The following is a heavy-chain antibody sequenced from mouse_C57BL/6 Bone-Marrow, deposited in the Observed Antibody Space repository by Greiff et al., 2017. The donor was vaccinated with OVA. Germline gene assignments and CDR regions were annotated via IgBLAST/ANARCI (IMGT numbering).Heavy chain of an antibody. CDR2: IYPGDGDT. CDR3: SVAYYYGSSQWYFDV. J-gene: IGHJ1*03. CDR1: GYAFSSSW. Sequence: QVQLKESGPELVKPGASVKISCKASGYAFSSSWLNWVKQRPGKGLEWIGRIYPGDGDTNYTGKFKGTATLPADKSSSTAYMQLSSLTSEDSAVYFCSVAYYYGSSQWYFDVWGTGTTVTVSS. D-gene: IGHD1-1*01. V-gene: IGHV1-82*01.